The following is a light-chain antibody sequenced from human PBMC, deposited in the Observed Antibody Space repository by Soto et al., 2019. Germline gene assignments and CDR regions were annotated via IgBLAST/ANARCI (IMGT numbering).Light chain of an antibody. CDR1: QGISSY. J-gene: IGKJ5*01. V-gene: IGKV1-9*01. Sequence: DIQLTQSPSFLSASVGDRVTITCRASQGISSYLAWYQQKPGKAPKLLIYAASTLQRGVPSSFSGIGSGTQFTITISSLQPEDFATYYCHQLNSYPITFGQGTRLEIK. CDR2: AAS. CDR3: HQLNSYPIT.